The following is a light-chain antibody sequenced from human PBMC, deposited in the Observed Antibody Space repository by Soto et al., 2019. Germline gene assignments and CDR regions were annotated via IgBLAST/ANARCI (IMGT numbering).Light chain of an antibody. V-gene: IGKV3-15*01. J-gene: IGKJ1*01. CDR1: QSVSSR. CDR3: QQYNNWPPWT. CDR2: GAS. Sequence: EIVLIQSPATLSLSPGERVTLSCRASQSVSSRLAWYQQKPGQSPRLLIYGASTRATGIPARFSGSGSGTEFTLTISSLQSEDFAVYYCQQYNNWPPWTFGQGTKVDIK.